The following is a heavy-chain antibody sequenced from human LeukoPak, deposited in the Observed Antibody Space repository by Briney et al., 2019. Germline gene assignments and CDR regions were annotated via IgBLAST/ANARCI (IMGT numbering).Heavy chain of an antibody. CDR3: ARGGGLHDY. CDR1: GGSISSSSYY. D-gene: IGHD5-24*01. V-gene: IGHV4-39*07. CDR2: IYYSGST. J-gene: IGHJ4*02. Sequence: SETLSLTCTVPGGSISSSSYYWGWIRQPPGKGLEWIGSIYYSGSTYYNPSLKSRVTISVDTSKNQFSLKLSSVTAADTAVYYCARGGGLHDYWGQGTLVTVSS.